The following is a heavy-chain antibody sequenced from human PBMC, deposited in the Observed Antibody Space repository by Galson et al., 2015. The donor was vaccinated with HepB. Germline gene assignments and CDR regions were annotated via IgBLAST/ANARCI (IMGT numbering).Heavy chain of an antibody. J-gene: IGHJ6*03. Sequence: SLRLSCAASGFTFSSYSMNWVRQAPGKGLEWVSYISSSSSTIYYADSVKGRFTISRDNAKNSPYLQMNSLRAEDTAVYYCARDLYSSSWPSAIKYYYYMDVWGKGTTVTVSS. D-gene: IGHD6-13*01. CDR1: GFTFSSYS. CDR3: ARDLYSSSWPSAIKYYYYMDV. V-gene: IGHV3-48*01. CDR2: ISSSSSTI.